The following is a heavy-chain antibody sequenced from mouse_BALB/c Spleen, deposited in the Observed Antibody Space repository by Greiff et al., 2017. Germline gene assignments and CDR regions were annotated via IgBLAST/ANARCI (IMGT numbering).Heavy chain of an antibody. V-gene: IGHV1-12*01. D-gene: IGHD2-1*01. CDR3: ARDGNFLYYAMDY. J-gene: IGHJ4*01. CDR1: GYTFTSYN. CDR2: IYPGNGDT. Sequence: QVQLQQPGAELVKPGASVTMSCKASGYTFTSYNMHWVKQTPGQGLEWIGAIYPGNGDTSYNQKFKGKATLTADKSSSTAYMQLSSLTSEDSAVYYCARDGNFLYYAMDYWGQGTSVTVSS.